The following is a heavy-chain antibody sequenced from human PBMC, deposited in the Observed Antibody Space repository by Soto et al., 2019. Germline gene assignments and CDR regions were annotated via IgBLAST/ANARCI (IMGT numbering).Heavy chain of an antibody. V-gene: IGHV4-34*01. CDR2: INNSGST. CDR1: GGSFSGYY. Sequence: PSETLSLTCAVYGGSFSGYYWSWIRQPPGKGLEWIGEINNSGSTNYNPSLNSRVTISVDTSKNQLSLKLSSVTAADTAVYYCARDRDSSSWSYYYYGMDVWGQGTTVTVS. CDR3: ARDRDSSSWSYYYYGMDV. D-gene: IGHD6-13*01. J-gene: IGHJ6*02.